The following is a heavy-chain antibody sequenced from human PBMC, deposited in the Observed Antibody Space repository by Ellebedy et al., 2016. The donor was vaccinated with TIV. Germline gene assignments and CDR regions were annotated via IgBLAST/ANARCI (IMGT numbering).Heavy chain of an antibody. Sequence: SETLSLXXTVSGGSVSRFSWTWIRQVPGKGLEWIGYFFFSGDTEYNPSFKSRVTMPVDTSKNLFFLNMTSMTAADTAVYYCVRFDYDVEGYYGLDVWGQGTTVIVS. J-gene: IGHJ6*02. CDR1: GGSVSRFS. CDR3: VRFDYDVEGYYGLDV. V-gene: IGHV4-59*02. CDR2: FFFSGDT. D-gene: IGHD3-16*01.